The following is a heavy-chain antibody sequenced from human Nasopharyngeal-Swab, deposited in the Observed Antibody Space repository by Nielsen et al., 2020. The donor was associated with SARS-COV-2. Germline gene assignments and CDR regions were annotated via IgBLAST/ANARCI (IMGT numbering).Heavy chain of an antibody. V-gene: IGHV1-69*13. CDR2: IIPMFGST. CDR3: ARDPNFGSSPSNWFDP. Sequence: SVKVSCKASGDTFSSYGINWVRQAPGQGLEWMGRIIPMFGSTTYAQKFQDRVTFTADASTTTAYMELTSLRSEDTAVYYCARDPNFGSSPSNWFDPWGQGSLVTVSS. J-gene: IGHJ5*02. D-gene: IGHD6-6*01. CDR1: GDTFSSYG.